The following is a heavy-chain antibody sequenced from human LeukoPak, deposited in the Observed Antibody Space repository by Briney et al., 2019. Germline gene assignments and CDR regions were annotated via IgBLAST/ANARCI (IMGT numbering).Heavy chain of an antibody. J-gene: IGHJ4*02. CDR1: GGTFSSYA. CDR3: AKGRVYSPDPKYYFEY. Sequence: ASVKVSCKASGGTFSSYAISWVRQAPGQGLEWMGRIIPILGIANYAQKFQGRVTITADKSTSTAYVELSSLRSEDTAVYYCAKGRVYSPDPKYYFEYWGQGTLVTVSS. V-gene: IGHV1-69*04. D-gene: IGHD5-12*01. CDR2: IIPILGIA.